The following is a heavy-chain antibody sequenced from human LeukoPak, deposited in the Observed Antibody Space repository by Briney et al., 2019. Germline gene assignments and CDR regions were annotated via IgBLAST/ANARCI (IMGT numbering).Heavy chain of an antibody. D-gene: IGHD2-21*02. V-gene: IGHV1-69*13. J-gene: IGHJ6*03. CDR3: ASRGVNCGGDCYYYYYYMDV. CDR1: GGTFSSYA. Sequence: ASVKVSCKASGGTFSSYAISWVRQAPGQGLEWMGGIIPIFGTANYAQKFQGRVTITADESTSTAYMELSSLRSEDTAVYYCASRGVNCGGDCYYYYYYMDVWGKGTTVTVSS. CDR2: IIPIFGTA.